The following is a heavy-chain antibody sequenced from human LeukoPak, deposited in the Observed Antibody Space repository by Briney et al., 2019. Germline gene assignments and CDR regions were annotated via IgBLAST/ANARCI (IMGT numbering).Heavy chain of an antibody. CDR3: ARGINGAKWLVPYYFDY. CDR2: VYYSGST. J-gene: IGHJ4*01. Sequence: SETLSLTCTVSGGSISSSSYYWGWIRQPPGEGLEWIGSVYYSGSTYYNPSLKSRVTISVDTSKSLFSLKLSSVTAADTAVYYCARGINGAKWLVPYYFDYWGHGTLVTVSS. D-gene: IGHD6-19*01. V-gene: IGHV4-39*02. CDR1: GGSISSSSYY.